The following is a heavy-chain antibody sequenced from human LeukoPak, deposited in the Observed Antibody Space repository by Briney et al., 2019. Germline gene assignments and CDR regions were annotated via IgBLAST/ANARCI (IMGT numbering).Heavy chain of an antibody. Sequence: GGSLRLSCAASGFTFSSYGMSWVRQAPGKGLEWVSTISGRRDSTSYADSVKGRFTISRDNSKNTLYLQMNSLRAEDTAVYYCARGISGSYPLAPWGQGTLVTVSS. CDR1: GFTFSSYG. V-gene: IGHV3-23*01. CDR2: ISGRRDST. D-gene: IGHD1-26*01. J-gene: IGHJ5*02. CDR3: ARGISGSYPLAP.